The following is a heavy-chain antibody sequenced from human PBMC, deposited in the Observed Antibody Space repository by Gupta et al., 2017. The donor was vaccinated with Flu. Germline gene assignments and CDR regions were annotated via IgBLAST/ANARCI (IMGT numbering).Heavy chain of an antibody. CDR2: ISGNGGTT. D-gene: IGHD2-15*01. Sequence: EVQLLESGGGLVQPGGSLRLACAASGVPFSSYAMSWVRQAPGKGLEWVSTISGNGGTTYYADSVKGRFTISRDYSSETVYLQMNSLRAEDTAVYYCATCAVSVGFDYWGQGTLLTVSS. CDR3: ATCAVSVGFDY. V-gene: IGHV3-23*01. CDR1: GVPFSSYA. J-gene: IGHJ4*02.